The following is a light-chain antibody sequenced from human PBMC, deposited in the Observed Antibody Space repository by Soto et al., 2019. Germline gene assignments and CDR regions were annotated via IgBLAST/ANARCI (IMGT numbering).Light chain of an antibody. J-gene: IGKJ4*01. CDR1: QGISSY. V-gene: IGKV1-9*01. CDR2: GAS. CDR3: QQLHSFPFT. Sequence: DIQLTQSPSFLSASVGDRVTITCRASQGISSYLAWFQQKPGKAPKLLIYGASTLQSGVPARFSGSESGTEFTLTLSSLQPEDFAAYYCQQLHSFPFTFGGGTKVEIK.